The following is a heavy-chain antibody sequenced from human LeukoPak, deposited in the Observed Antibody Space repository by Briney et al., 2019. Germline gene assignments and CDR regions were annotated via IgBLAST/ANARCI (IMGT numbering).Heavy chain of an antibody. D-gene: IGHD5-12*01. Sequence: ASVKVSCKASGYTFTGYYMHWVRQAPGQGLEWMGWINPNSGGTNYAQKFQGRVTMTRDTSISTAYMELSRLRSDDTAVYYCAREYSGYLRYWFDPWGQGTLVTVSS. CDR2: INPNSGGT. CDR1: GYTFTGYY. V-gene: IGHV1-2*02. J-gene: IGHJ5*02. CDR3: AREYSGYLRYWFDP.